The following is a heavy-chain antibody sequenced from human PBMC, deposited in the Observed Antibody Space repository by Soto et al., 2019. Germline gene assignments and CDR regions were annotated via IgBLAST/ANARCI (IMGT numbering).Heavy chain of an antibody. J-gene: IGHJ6*02. V-gene: IGHV1-46*01. Sequence: QVQLVQSGAEVRKPGASVKVACKASGYTFGSHYVHWVRQAPGQALEWMGIINPSPSSTSYADKYEGRATMTRDTSTSTVYRELSSLSSEDTATYSCARSDGPIASCSVLNFYTMNVWGQGTTVTVS. CDR1: GYTFGSHY. CDR3: ARSDGPIASCSVLNFYTMNV. D-gene: IGHD2-15*01. CDR2: INPSPSST.